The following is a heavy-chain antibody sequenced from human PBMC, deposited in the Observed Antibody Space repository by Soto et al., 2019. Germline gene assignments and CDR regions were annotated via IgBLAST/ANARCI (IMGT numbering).Heavy chain of an antibody. CDR1: GYNFTSYG. D-gene: IGHD3-9*01. V-gene: IGHV1-18*04. CDR2: ISAYNGNT. J-gene: IGHJ6*02. CDR3: AREGYYDILTGYSHGMDV. Sequence: ASVKVSCKASGYNFTSYGISWVRQAPGQGLEWMGWISAYNGNTNYAQKLQGRVTMTTDTSTSTAYMELRSLRSDDTAVYYCAREGYYDILTGYSHGMDVWGQGTTVTVS.